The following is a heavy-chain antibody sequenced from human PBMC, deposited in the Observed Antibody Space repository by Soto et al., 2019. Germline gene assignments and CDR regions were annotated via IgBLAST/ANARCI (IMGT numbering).Heavy chain of an antibody. Sequence: GGSLRLSCAASGFTFSSYAMSWVRQAPGKGLEWVSAISGSGGSTYYADSVKGRFTISRDNSKNTLYLQMNGLRAEDTAVYYCAKDPARKHDYGDYVPYYFDYWGQGTLVTVSS. CDR3: AKDPARKHDYGDYVPYYFDY. D-gene: IGHD4-17*01. CDR1: GFTFSSYA. CDR2: ISGSGGST. V-gene: IGHV3-23*01. J-gene: IGHJ4*02.